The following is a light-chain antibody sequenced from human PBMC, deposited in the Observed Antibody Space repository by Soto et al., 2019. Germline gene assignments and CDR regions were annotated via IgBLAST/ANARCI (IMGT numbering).Light chain of an antibody. J-gene: IGLJ1*01. V-gene: IGLV2-14*01. CDR3: NSQRSSGTRV. Sequence: QSALTQPASVSGSPGQSSTISCTGTSSDVGGYKHVSWYQHHPGKAPKLMIYEVSNRPSGVSNRFSGSKSGYTASLTISGLKAEDEADYYCNSQRSSGTRVFGTGTKLTVL. CDR1: SSDVGGYKH. CDR2: EVS.